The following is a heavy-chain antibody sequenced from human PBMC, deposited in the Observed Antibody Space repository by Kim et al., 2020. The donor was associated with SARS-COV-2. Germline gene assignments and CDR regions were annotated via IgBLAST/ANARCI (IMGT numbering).Heavy chain of an antibody. D-gene: IGHD3-22*01. J-gene: IGHJ3*02. CDR1: GFTFSRSG. CDR2: IWYDGSNQ. CDR3: ARESRFRGTMIAVPTRAFVI. Sequence: GGSLRLSCAASGFTFSRSGMHWVRQAPGNWLEWVAVIWYDGSNQYYTDSVKGRFTTTIHNTKNTLYLQMNRQRAEDTAMYYCARESRFRGTMIAVPTRAFVIWGEGETGTLSS. V-gene: IGHV3-33*01.